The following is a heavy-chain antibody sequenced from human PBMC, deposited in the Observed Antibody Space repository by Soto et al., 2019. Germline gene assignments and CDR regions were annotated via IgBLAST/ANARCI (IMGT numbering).Heavy chain of an antibody. V-gene: IGHV6-1*01. CDR3: ARDQTYNNFSKWFGP. J-gene: IGHJ5*02. D-gene: IGHD1-20*01. CDR2: TYYRSKWYN. Sequence: SQTVSLDCPISGASVSSDSVAWNWIRQSPSRGLEWLGRTYYRSKWYNDDAVSVKSRITINSDTSKNQFSLHLNSVTPEDTAVYYCARDQTYNNFSKWFGPCRQLTLVTV. CDR1: GASVSSDSVA.